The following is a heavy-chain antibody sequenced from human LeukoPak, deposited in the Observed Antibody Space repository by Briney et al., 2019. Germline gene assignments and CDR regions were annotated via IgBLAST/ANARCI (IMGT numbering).Heavy chain of an antibody. CDR1: GFSFNRFA. D-gene: IGHD3-9*01. CDR2: ISYDGATT. Sequence: GGSLRLSCLASGFSFNRFAMHWVRQAPGKGLEWLAVISYDGATTYYANSAKGRFIISRDNSKNTLYLQMNSLRAEDTAVYYCAKDLGGSKNEDVLRYFDYQTGFDPWGQGTLVTVSS. J-gene: IGHJ5*02. V-gene: IGHV3-30*04. CDR3: AKDLGGSKNEDVLRYFDYQTGFDP.